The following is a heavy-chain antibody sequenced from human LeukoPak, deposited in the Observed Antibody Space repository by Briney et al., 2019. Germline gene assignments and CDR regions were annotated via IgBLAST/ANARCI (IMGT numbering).Heavy chain of an antibody. J-gene: IGHJ4*02. D-gene: IGHD4-17*01. CDR1: GFTFRSCE. V-gene: IGHV3-23*01. Sequence: PGGSLRLSCAASGFTFRSCEMIWVRQAPGKGLEWVSTISGSGGTTYYADSVKGRFTISRDNSKNTLYLRMNSLRADDTAVYYCAKPGAGADYGDRFDYWGQGTLVTVSS. CDR2: ISGSGGTT. CDR3: AKPGAGADYGDRFDY.